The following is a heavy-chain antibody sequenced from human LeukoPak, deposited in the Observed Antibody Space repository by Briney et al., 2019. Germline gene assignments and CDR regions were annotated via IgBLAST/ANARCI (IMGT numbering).Heavy chain of an antibody. D-gene: IGHD5-18*01. Sequence: GRSLRLSCAASGFTFSSYAMHWVRQAPGKGLEWVAVISYDGSNKYYADSVKGRFTISRDNSKNTLYLQMNSLRAEDTAVYYCARDLPKNGYPYYYYYGMDVWGKGTTVTVSP. CDR2: ISYDGSNK. CDR1: GFTFSSYA. CDR3: ARDLPKNGYPYYYYYGMDV. V-gene: IGHV3-30*04. J-gene: IGHJ6*04.